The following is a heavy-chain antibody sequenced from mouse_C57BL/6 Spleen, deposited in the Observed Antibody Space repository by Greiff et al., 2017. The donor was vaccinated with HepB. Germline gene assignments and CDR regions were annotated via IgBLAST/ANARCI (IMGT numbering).Heavy chain of an antibody. CDR2: FYPGSGSI. D-gene: IGHD2-4*01. Sequence: VQLQQSGAELVKPGASVKLSCKASGYTFTEYTIHWVKQRSGQGLEWIGWFYPGSGSIKYNEKFKDKATLTADKSSSTVYMELSRLTSEDSAVYFGARHGKVYYDYDGGYFDYWGQGTTLTVSS. CDR3: ARHGKVYYDYDGGYFDY. J-gene: IGHJ2*01. CDR1: GYTFTEYT. V-gene: IGHV1-62-2*01.